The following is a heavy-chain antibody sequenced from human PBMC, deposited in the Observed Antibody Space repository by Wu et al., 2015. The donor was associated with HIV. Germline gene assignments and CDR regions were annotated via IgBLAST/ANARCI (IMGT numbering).Heavy chain of an antibody. V-gene: IGHV1-2*02. J-gene: IGHJ6*03. Sequence: QVQLVQSGAEVKKPGASVKVSCNASGYIFTDYYLHWVRQAPGQGLEWLGGINPNSGDTKFAQKFQGRVSMTRGTSISTVYMELSGLRSDDTAIYYCARGGRRLQGGWSYYFFYMDVWGKGTTVSVSS. D-gene: IGHD3-16*01. CDR2: INPNSGDT. CDR1: GYIFTDYY. CDR3: ARGGRRLQGGWSYYFFYMDV.